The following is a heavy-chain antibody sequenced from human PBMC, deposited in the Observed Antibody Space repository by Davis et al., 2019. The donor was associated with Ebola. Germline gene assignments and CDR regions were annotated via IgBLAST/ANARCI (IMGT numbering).Heavy chain of an antibody. V-gene: IGHV4-61*08. CDR1: GGSISSGGYY. J-gene: IGHJ5*02. CDR2: IYYSGST. D-gene: IGHD2-2*02. Sequence: SETLSLTCTVSGGSISSGGYYWSWIRQHPGKGLEWIGYIYYSGSTNYNPSLKSRVTISVDTSKNQFSLKLSSVTAADTAVYYCARHILQSWFDPWGQGTLVTVSS. CDR3: ARHILQSWFDP.